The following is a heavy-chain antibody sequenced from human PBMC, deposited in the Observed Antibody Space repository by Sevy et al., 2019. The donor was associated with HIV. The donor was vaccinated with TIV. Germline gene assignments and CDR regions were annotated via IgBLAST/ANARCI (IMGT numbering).Heavy chain of an antibody. CDR1: GFTFSSYW. CDR3: ARGDTMIVVVTEDAFDI. Sequence: GGSLRLSCAASGFTFSSYWMSWVRQAPGKGLEWVANIKQDGSEKYYVDSVKGGFTISRDKAKNSLFLQMNSLRAEDTAVYYCARGDTMIVVVTEDAFDIWGQGTMVTVSS. V-gene: IGHV3-7*01. J-gene: IGHJ3*02. CDR2: IKQDGSEK. D-gene: IGHD3-22*01.